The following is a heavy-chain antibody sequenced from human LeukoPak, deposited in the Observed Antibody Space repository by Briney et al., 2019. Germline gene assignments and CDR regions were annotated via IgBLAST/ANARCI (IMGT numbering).Heavy chain of an antibody. Sequence: PSETLSLTCTVSGGSISSYYWSWIRQPPGKGLEWIGYIYYSGSTKYNPSLKSRVSISVDTSKNQFSLKLSSATAADTAVYYCASSKTNGDSRGWYAWFDPWGQGTLVTVSS. CDR3: ASSKTNGDSRGWYAWFDP. CDR1: GGSISSYY. J-gene: IGHJ5*02. V-gene: IGHV4-59*01. D-gene: IGHD6-19*01. CDR2: IYYSGST.